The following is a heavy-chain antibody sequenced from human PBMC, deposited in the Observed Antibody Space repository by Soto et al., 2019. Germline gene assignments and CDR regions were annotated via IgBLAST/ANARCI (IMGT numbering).Heavy chain of an antibody. CDR3: ARHGYYDSSGYYYDDFDY. CDR1: GGSISSSSYY. CDR2: IYYSGST. D-gene: IGHD3-22*01. Sequence: SETLSLTCTVSGGSISSSSYYWGWIRQPPGKGLEWIGSIYYSGSTYYNPSLKSRVTISVDTSKNQFSLKLSSVTAADTAVYYCARHGYYDSSGYYYDDFDYWGQGTLVTVSS. V-gene: IGHV4-39*01. J-gene: IGHJ4*02.